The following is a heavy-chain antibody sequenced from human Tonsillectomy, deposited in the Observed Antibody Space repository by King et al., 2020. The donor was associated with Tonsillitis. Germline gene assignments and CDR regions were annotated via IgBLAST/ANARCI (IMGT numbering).Heavy chain of an antibody. V-gene: IGHV4-59*01. D-gene: IGHD3-10*01. J-gene: IGHJ5*02. Sequence: QLQESGPGLVKPSETLSLTCTVSGGSISSYYWSWIRQPPGKGLGWIGYIYYSGSTNYNPSLKSRVTISVDTSKNQFSLKLSSVTAADTAVYYCARALMYYYGSGNWFDPWGQGTRVTVSS. CDR1: GGSISSYY. CDR3: ARALMYYYGSGNWFDP. CDR2: IYYSGST.